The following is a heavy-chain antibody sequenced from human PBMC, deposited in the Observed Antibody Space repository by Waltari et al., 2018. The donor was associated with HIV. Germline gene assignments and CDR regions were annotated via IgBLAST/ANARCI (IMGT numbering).Heavy chain of an antibody. V-gene: IGHV4-31*03. D-gene: IGHD5-18*01. CDR1: GGSISSGGYY. CDR3: AREGYSYGTLGY. CDR2: IYYSGST. Sequence: QVQLQESGPGLVKPSQTLSLTCTVSGGSISSGGYYWSWIRQHPGKGLGWIGYIYYSGSTYYNPSLKSRVTISVDTSKNQFSRKLSSVTAADTAVYYCAREGYSYGTLGYWGQGTLVTVSS. J-gene: IGHJ4*02.